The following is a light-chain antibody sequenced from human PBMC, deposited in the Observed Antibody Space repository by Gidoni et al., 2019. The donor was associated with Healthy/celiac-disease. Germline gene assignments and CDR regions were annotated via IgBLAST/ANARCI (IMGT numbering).Light chain of an antibody. CDR2: AAS. CDR3: QQSYSTPFT. J-gene: IGKJ3*01. V-gene: IGKV1-39*01. CDR1: QSISSY. Sequence: DIQMTTSPSSLSASVGDRVTITCRASQSISSYLYWYQQKPGKAPKLLIYAASSLQSGVPSSFSGSGSGTDFTLTISSLQPEDFATYYCQQSYSTPFTFGAGTKVDIK.